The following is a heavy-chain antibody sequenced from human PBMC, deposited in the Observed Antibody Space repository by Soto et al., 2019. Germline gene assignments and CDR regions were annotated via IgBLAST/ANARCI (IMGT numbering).Heavy chain of an antibody. V-gene: IGHV2-26*01. D-gene: IGHD4-17*01. J-gene: IGHJ5*02. CDR1: GFSLSDTTMG. Sequence: QVTLKESGPVLVKPTETLTLTCTVSGFSLSDTTMGVTWIRQPPGKALEWLAHIFSNDAKSYSQSLKTRLTISKDTSKRQVVLSMTNMDPVDTATYYCARIYGDKSGGWFDPWGQGTLVTVSS. CDR3: ARIYGDKSGGWFDP. CDR2: IFSNDAK.